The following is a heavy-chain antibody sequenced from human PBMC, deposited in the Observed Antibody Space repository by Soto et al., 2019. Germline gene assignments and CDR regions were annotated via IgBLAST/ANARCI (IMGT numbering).Heavy chain of an antibody. V-gene: IGHV4-59*01. CDR1: GGSISSYY. Sequence: SETLSLTCTVSGGSISSYYWSWIRQPPGKGLEWIGYIYYSGSTNYNPSLKSRVTISVDTSKNQFSLKLSSVTAADAAVYYCARGQLQFDPWGQGTLVTVSS. CDR2: IYYSGST. J-gene: IGHJ5*02. D-gene: IGHD6-13*01. CDR3: ARGQLQFDP.